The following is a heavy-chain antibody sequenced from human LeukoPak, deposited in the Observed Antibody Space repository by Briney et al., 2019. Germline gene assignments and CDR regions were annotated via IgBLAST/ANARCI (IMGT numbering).Heavy chain of an antibody. CDR3: ARATYSGYQGAFDI. CDR2: IYYSGST. J-gene: IGHJ3*02. Sequence: SETLSLTCTVSGGSISSGDYYWSWIRQPPGKGLEWIGYIYYSGSTYYNPSLKSRVTISVDTSKNQFSLKLSSVTAADTAVYYCARATYSGYQGAFDIWGQGTMVTVSS. D-gene: IGHD5-12*01. CDR1: GGSISSGDYY. V-gene: IGHV4-30-4*01.